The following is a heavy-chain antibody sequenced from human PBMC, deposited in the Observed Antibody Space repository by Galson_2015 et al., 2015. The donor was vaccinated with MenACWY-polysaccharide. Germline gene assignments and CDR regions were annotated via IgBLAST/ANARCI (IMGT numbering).Heavy chain of an antibody. CDR2: INPNSGGT. J-gene: IGHJ5*02. Sequence: SVKVSCKASGYTFTGYYMHWVRQAPGQGLEWMGWINPNSGGTNYAQKFQGRVTMTRDTSISTAYMELSRLRSDDTAVYYCARDPPYCSGGSCYSTNWFDPWGQGTLVTVSS. CDR3: ARDPPYCSGGSCYSTNWFDP. CDR1: GYTFTGYY. D-gene: IGHD2-15*01. V-gene: IGHV1-2*02.